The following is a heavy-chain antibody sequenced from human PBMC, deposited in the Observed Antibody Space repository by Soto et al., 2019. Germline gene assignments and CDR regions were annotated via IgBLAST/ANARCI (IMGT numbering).Heavy chain of an antibody. CDR1: GFTFGTYA. J-gene: IGHJ1*01. CDR3: AKFLVGLGDSSGWPCLFAY. Sequence: GGSLRLSCAASGFTFGTYAMAWVRQAPGKGLDWVSAISGSGGTTYYAVSVRGLFTISRDNSKNTLYLQMTSLRVEDTALYYCAKFLVGLGDSSGWPCLFAYWGQGTLVPVSA. V-gene: IGHV3-23*01. CDR2: ISGSGGTT. D-gene: IGHD6-25*01.